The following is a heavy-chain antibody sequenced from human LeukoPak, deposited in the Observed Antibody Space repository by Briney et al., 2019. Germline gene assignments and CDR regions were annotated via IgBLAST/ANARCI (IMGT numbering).Heavy chain of an antibody. CDR3: ASARELPSLDPTGDY. V-gene: IGHV4-39*01. D-gene: IGHD3-10*01. CDR1: GDSISSRSYY. J-gene: IGHJ4*02. Sequence: SETLSLTCIVSGDSISSRSYYWSWIRQPPGKGLEWIGSMYYSGSTYYTPSLRGRLTISVDTSKNQFSLKLNPVTAADTALYYCASARELPSLDPTGDYWGQGTLVTVSS. CDR2: MYYSGST.